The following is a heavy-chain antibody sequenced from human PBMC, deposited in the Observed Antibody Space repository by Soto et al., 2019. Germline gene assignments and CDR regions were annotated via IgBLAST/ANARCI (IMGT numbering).Heavy chain of an antibody. D-gene: IGHD2-8*02. V-gene: IGHV3-30-3*01. Sequence: WGSLRLSCAASGFSLNSYAMHWVRQAPGKGLEWVAVISYAGSNKFYGDSVKGRFTISRDNSENTLYLQMNSLRVEDTAVYYCAKGCSGGSMCYIIDHWGQGTLVTVSS. CDR2: ISYAGSNK. CDR3: AKGCSGGSMCYIIDH. CDR1: GFSLNSYA. J-gene: IGHJ4*02.